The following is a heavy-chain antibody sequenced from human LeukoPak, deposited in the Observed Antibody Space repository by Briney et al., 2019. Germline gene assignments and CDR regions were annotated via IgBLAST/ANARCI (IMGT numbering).Heavy chain of an antibody. CDR2: ITTSGNSI. D-gene: IGHD2-21*02. CDR1: GFTFSSYE. J-gene: IGHJ4*02. CDR3: AREQSRCGGDCNDY. V-gene: IGHV3-48*03. Sequence: GGSLRLSCAASGFTFSSYEMNWVRQAPGKGLECVSYITTSGNSIKYADSVKGRFTASRDNAKNSLYLQMNSLRVEDTAVYYCAREQSRCGGDCNDYWGQGTLVTVSS.